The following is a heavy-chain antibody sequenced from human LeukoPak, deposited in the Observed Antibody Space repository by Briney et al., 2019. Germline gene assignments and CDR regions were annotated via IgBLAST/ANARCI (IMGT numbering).Heavy chain of an antibody. V-gene: IGHV3-33*06. Sequence: PGGSLRLSCAASGFTFSSYGMHWVRQAPGKGLEWAAVIWYDGSNKYYADSVKGRFTISRDNSKNTLYLQMNSLRAEDTAVYYCAKLYSGYDPYFDYWGQGTLVTVSS. CDR2: IWYDGSNK. D-gene: IGHD5-12*01. J-gene: IGHJ4*02. CDR1: GFTFSSYG. CDR3: AKLYSGYDPYFDY.